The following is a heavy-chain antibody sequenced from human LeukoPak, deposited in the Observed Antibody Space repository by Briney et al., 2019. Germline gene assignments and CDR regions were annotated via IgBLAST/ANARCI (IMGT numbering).Heavy chain of an antibody. CDR3: AREWDLAVAGRFDY. Sequence: SETLSLTCTVSDGSISSSSYYWGWIRQPPGKGLEWIGSIYYSGSTYYNPSLKSRVTISVDTSKNQFSLTLSSVTAADTAVYYCAREWDLAVAGRFDYWGQGTLVTVSS. D-gene: IGHD6-19*01. V-gene: IGHV4-39*07. J-gene: IGHJ4*02. CDR2: IYYSGST. CDR1: DGSISSSSYY.